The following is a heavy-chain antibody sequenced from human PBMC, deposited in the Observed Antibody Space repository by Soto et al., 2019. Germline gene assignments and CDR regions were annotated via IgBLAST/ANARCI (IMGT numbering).Heavy chain of an antibody. D-gene: IGHD5-18*01. CDR3: VRTGYGDHFDY. J-gene: IGHJ4*02. Sequence: SETLSLTCTVSGGSMSHYHWCWIRQSPGKGLEFIGYTHDSGIINYNPSLMSRVAISLDTSKNQFSLKLTSVTAADTALYYCVRTGYGDHFDYWGRGTLVTVSS. CDR2: THDSGII. CDR1: GGSMSHYH. V-gene: IGHV4-59*01.